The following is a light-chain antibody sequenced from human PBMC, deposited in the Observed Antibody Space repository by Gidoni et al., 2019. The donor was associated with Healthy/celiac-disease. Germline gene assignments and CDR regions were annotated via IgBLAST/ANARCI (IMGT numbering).Light chain of an antibody. CDR3: QQSYSTPRP. CDR2: AAS. CDR1: QSISSY. Sequence: DIQMTQSPSSRSASVGDRVTITCRASQSISSYLNWYQQKPGKAPKLLIYAASSLQSGVPSRFSGSGSGTDFTLTISSLQPEDFATYDCQQSYSTPRPFGQGTKVEIK. V-gene: IGKV1-39*01. J-gene: IGKJ1*01.